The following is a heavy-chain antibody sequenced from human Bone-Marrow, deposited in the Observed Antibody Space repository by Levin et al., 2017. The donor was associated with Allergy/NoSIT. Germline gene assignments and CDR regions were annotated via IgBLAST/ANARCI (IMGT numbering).Heavy chain of an antibody. J-gene: IGHJ4*02. CDR2: IVPILDTP. CDR1: GDTFSSYA. CDR3: ASPPDHSMDRGDPYYFDS. Sequence: SVKVSCKASGDTFSSYAIGWVRQAPGQGLEWMGRIVPILDTPDYAQKFQGRVTITADKSTTTAYMELNSLRSDDTAVYYCASPPDHSMDRGDPYYFDSWGQGTLVTVSS. V-gene: IGHV1-69*04. D-gene: IGHD3-10*01.